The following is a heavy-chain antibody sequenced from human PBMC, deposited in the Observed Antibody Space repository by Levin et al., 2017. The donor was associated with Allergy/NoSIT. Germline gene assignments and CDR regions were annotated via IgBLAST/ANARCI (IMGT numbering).Heavy chain of an antibody. Sequence: QPGGSLRLSCAGSGFAFNTYEMNWVRQSPGKGLEWISYISSTTSTIQYADSVSGRFTISRDNAKNSVYLQMNRLRAEDTAVYYCAGSNAWHDGIWFDPWGQGTLVTVSS. J-gene: IGHJ5*02. CDR2: ISSTTSTI. CDR3: AGSNAWHDGIWFDP. CDR1: GFAFNTYE. V-gene: IGHV3-48*03. D-gene: IGHD1-1*01.